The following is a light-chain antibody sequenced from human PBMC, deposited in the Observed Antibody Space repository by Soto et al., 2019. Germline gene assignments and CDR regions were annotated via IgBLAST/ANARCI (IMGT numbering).Light chain of an antibody. Sequence: EVVLTQSPGTLSLSPGERATLSCRASQSINGNFLVWYQQKLGQAPRLLIFAASSRATGIPDRFSGSGSGTDFTLTISRLEPEDFAVYYCQDYGSSAWTFGQGTKVDIK. V-gene: IGKV3-20*01. CDR3: QDYGSSAWT. CDR2: AAS. J-gene: IGKJ1*01. CDR1: QSINGNF.